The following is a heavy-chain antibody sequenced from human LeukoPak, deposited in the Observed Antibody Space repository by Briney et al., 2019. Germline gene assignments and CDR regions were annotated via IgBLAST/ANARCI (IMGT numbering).Heavy chain of an antibody. CDR2: ISGSGGST. J-gene: IGHJ4*02. Sequence: GGSLRLSCAASGFTFSVHYMTWIRQAPGKGLEWVSAISGSGGSTYYADSVKGRFTISRDNSKNTLYLQMNSLRAEDTAVYYCAVCSSTSCPFDYWGQGTLVTVSS. CDR3: AVCSSTSCPFDY. D-gene: IGHD2-2*01. V-gene: IGHV3-23*01. CDR1: GFTFSVHY.